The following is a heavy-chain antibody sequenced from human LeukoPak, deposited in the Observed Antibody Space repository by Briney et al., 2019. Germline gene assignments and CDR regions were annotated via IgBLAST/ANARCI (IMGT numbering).Heavy chain of an antibody. CDR1: GFTFSNYW. D-gene: IGHD4-23*01. CDR2: VDDGGSSS. CDR3: ARVRVGGNRAFDI. V-gene: IGHV3-74*01. Sequence: GGSLRLSCAASGFTFSNYWMHWVRQAPGKGLVWVSRVDDGGSSSNYADFVKGRFTVSRDNAKNTLYLQMNNLGAEDTAVYYCARVRVGGNRAFDIWGQGTMVTVPS. J-gene: IGHJ3*02.